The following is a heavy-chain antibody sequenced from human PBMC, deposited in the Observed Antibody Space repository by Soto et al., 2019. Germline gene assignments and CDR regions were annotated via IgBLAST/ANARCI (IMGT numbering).Heavy chain of an antibody. D-gene: IGHD3-10*01. J-gene: IGHJ4*02. Sequence: QVQLVQSGAEVKKPGASVKVSCKASGYTFTSYGISWVRQAPGQGLEWMGWISAYNGNTNYAQKLQGRVTMTTDTATSTAYMEVSSLRSEDTAIYYCVRSVVVRGVFTFDCWGQGTLVTVSS. CDR2: ISAYNGNT. CDR3: VRSVVVRGVFTFDC. CDR1: GYTFTSYG. V-gene: IGHV1-18*01.